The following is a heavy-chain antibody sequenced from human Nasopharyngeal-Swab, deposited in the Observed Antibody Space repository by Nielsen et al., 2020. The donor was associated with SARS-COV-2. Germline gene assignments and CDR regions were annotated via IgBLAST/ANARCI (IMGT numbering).Heavy chain of an antibody. D-gene: IGHD6-13*01. CDR1: GYNFATYW. J-gene: IGHJ3*02. V-gene: IGHV5-51*01. CDR2: IYPGDSDT. Sequence: GESLKISCKASGYNFATYWIGWVRQIPGEGLRWVSLIYPGDSDTRYSPSLQGQVTISADRSITTAYLQWSSLKASDTAMYYCARLPMRAASGRGAFDIWGQGTMVTVSS. CDR3: ARLPMRAASGRGAFDI.